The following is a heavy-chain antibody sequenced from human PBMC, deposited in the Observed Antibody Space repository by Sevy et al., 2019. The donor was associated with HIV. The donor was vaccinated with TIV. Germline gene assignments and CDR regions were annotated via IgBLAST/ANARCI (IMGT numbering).Heavy chain of an antibody. CDR2: LKSKAAGGTV. D-gene: IGHD1-1*01. CDR3: TRWKGLQSIFDY. V-gene: IGHV3-49*04. Sequence: GGSLRLSCTTSGFAFGDYAMNWVRQAPGKGLVWVAFLKSKAAGGTVDHATSVKGSFTISRDDSKSIAYLQMNDLTNGVTAVCYCTRWKGLQSIFDYWGQGALVTVSS. CDR1: GFAFGDYA. J-gene: IGHJ4*02.